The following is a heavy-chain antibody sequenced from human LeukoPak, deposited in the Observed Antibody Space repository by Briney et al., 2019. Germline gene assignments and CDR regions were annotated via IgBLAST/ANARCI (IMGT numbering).Heavy chain of an antibody. D-gene: IGHD3-10*01. V-gene: IGHV3-48*03. CDR2: ISSSGSTI. J-gene: IGHJ4*02. Sequence: GGSLRLSCAASGFTFSSYEMNWVRQAPGKGLEWVSYISSSGSTIYYADSVKGRFTISRDNAKNTLYLQMNSLRAEDTAVYYCARVVPPTDYGSGSYFWDPYYFDYWGQGTLVTVSS. CDR3: ARVVPPTDYGSGSYFWDPYYFDY. CDR1: GFTFSSYE.